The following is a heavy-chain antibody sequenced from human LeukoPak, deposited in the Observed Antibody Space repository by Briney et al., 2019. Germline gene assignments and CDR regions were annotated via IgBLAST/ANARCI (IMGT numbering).Heavy chain of an antibody. Sequence: ASVKVSCKASGYTFTGYYIHWVRQAPGQGLEWMGWINPNSGGTNYAQKFQGRVTMTRDTSISTAFMELSRLRSDDTAVYYCARGTTVTTLPYYYYFMDVWGKGTTVTVSS. CDR3: ARGTTVTTLPYYYYFMDV. V-gene: IGHV1-2*02. CDR1: GYTFTGYY. CDR2: INPNSGGT. J-gene: IGHJ6*03. D-gene: IGHD4-17*01.